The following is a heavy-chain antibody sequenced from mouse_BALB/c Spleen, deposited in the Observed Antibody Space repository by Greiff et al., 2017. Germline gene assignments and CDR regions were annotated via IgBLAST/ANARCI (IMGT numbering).Heavy chain of an antibody. CDR1: GYTFTDYY. Sequence: VQLQQSGPELVKPGASVKMSCKASGYTFTDYYMDWVKQSHGESFEWIGRVNPYNGGTSYNQKFKGKATLTVDKSSSTAYMELNSLTSEDSAVYYCARRIYDGYYADYYAMDYWGQGTSVTVSS. D-gene: IGHD2-3*01. V-gene: IGHV1-19*01. J-gene: IGHJ4*01. CDR2: VNPYNGGT. CDR3: ARRIYDGYYADYYAMDY.